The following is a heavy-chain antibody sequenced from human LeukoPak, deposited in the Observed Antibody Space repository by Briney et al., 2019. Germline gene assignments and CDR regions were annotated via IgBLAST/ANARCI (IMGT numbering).Heavy chain of an antibody. CDR1: GYTLTELS. V-gene: IGHV1-24*01. Sequence: VASVKVSCKVSGYTLTELSMHWVRQAPGKGLERMGGFDPEDGETIYAQKFQGRVTMTEDTSTDTAYMELSSLRSEDTAVYYCATASYSSSWYALDYWGQGTLVTVSS. D-gene: IGHD6-13*01. CDR2: FDPEDGET. J-gene: IGHJ4*02. CDR3: ATASYSSSWYALDY.